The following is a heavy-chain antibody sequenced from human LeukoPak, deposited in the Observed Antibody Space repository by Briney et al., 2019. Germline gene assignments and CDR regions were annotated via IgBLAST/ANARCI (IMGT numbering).Heavy chain of an antibody. Sequence: GASVKVSCKASGSTFTDYYMHWVRQAPGQGLEWMGWINPNSGGTNFAQKFQGRVTMTRDTSISTAYMELNRLRSDDTAVYYCAKTSEIQLWPSYVDYWGQGTLVTVSS. CDR3: AKTSEIQLWPSYVDY. CDR1: GSTFTDYY. V-gene: IGHV1-2*02. CDR2: INPNSGGT. D-gene: IGHD5-18*01. J-gene: IGHJ4*02.